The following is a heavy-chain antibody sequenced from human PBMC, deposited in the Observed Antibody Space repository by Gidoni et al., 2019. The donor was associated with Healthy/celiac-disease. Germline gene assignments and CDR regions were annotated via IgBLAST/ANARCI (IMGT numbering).Heavy chain of an antibody. Sequence: QLQLQESGSGLVKPSQTLSLNCAVSGCSLSSGGYSWSWIRQPPGKGLEWIGYIYHSGSTYYNPSLKSRVTISVDRSKNQFSLKLSSVTAADTAVYYCARSCGGDCYSELDAFDIWGQGTMVTVSS. D-gene: IGHD2-21*02. CDR1: GCSLSSGGYS. CDR2: IYHSGST. CDR3: ARSCGGDCYSELDAFDI. J-gene: IGHJ3*02. V-gene: IGHV4-30-2*01.